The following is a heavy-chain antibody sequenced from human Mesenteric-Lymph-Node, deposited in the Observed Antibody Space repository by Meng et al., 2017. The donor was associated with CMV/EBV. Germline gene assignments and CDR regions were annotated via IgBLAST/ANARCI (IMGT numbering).Heavy chain of an antibody. CDR2: INPNSGGT. CDR3: ARDHYSNVVWYYGMDV. V-gene: IGHV1-2*02. Sequence: GESLKISCKASGYTFTDYYIHWVRQAPGQGLEWMGWINPNSGGTNYAQKFQGRVTMTRDTSISTAYMELSNLRSDDTAVYYCARDHYSNVVWYYGMDVWGQGTTVTVSS. D-gene: IGHD4-11*01. J-gene: IGHJ6*02. CDR1: GYTFTDYY.